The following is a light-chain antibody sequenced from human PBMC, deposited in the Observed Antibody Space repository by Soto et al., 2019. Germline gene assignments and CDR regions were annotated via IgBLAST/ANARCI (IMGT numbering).Light chain of an antibody. CDR1: RSVDIN. CDR2: AAS. Sequence: SPATLSLSPGESATLSCRASRSVDINLAWYQQKPGQPPSILIFAASTRATGIPARFSGSGSGTEFTLTISSLQSEDFAVYYCQQYNNWPPITFGQGTRLEIK. J-gene: IGKJ5*01. V-gene: IGKV3-15*01. CDR3: QQYNNWPPIT.